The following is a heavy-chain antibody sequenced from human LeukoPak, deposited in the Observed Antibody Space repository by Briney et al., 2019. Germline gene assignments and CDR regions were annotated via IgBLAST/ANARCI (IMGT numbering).Heavy chain of an antibody. CDR1: GGSISSGSYY. J-gene: IGHJ4*02. V-gene: IGHV4-61*02. CDR3: ARGRYYYGSGSYPFDY. Sequence: SQTLSLTCTVSGGSISSGSYYWSWLRQPAGKGLEWIGRIYTSGSTNYNPSLKSRVTMSVDTSKNQFSLKLSSVTAADTAVYYCARGRYYYGSGSYPFDYWGQGTLVTVSS. CDR2: IYTSGST. D-gene: IGHD3-10*01.